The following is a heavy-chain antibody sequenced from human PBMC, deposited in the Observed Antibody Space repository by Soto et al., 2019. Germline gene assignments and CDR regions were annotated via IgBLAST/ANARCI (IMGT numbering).Heavy chain of an antibody. CDR2: AYHSGST. Sequence: QLQLQESGPGLVRPSGTLSLTCAVSGGFTSTNNWWSWVRQPPGKGLEWIGDAYHSGSTEYNPSLKGGVSISVDKSKNQISLKLTSATAADTAVYYCARSPPSSYYGGSGTFDYWGQGTLVTVSS. J-gene: IGHJ4*02. D-gene: IGHD3-10*01. CDR1: GGFTSTNNW. CDR3: ARSPPSSYYGGSGTFDY. V-gene: IGHV4-4*02.